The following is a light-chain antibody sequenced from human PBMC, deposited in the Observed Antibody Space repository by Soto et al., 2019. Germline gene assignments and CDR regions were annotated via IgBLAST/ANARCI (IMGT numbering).Light chain of an antibody. Sequence: PGERATLYCRVSQTVSSNYLAWCQQRPGQAPRLLIYGASTRAAGIPERFSGSGSGTDFTLTITRLEPEDSAVYFCQQYTGTPTTFGRGTQLEIK. CDR2: GAS. V-gene: IGKV3-20*01. CDR1: QTVSSNY. CDR3: QQYTGTPTT. J-gene: IGKJ5*01.